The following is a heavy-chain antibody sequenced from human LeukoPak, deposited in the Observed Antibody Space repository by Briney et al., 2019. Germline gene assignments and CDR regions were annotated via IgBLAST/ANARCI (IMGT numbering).Heavy chain of an antibody. CDR2: ISYDGSNK. CDR1: GFTFSGYG. J-gene: IGHJ4*02. D-gene: IGHD4-17*01. V-gene: IGHV3-30*18. Sequence: PGRSLRLSCAASGFTFSGYGMHWVRQAPGKGLEWVAVISYDGSNKYYADSVKGRFTISRDNSKNTVYLQMNSLRVEDTAVYYCAKDSYGVNPLRLTDYWGQGTLVTVSS. CDR3: AKDSYGVNPLRLTDY.